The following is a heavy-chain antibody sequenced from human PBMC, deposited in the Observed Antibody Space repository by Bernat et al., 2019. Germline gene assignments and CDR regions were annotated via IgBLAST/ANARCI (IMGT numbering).Heavy chain of an antibody. Sequence: QVQLQQWGAGLLKPSETLSLTCAVYGGSFSGYYWSWIRQPPGKGLEWIGEINHSGSTNYNPSLKSRVTISVDTSKNQFSLRLSSVTAAYTAVYSCARVRWGIAAAGEKTTYWYFDLWGRGTLVTVSS. J-gene: IGHJ2*01. CDR3: ARVRWGIAAAGEKTTYWYFDL. D-gene: IGHD6-13*01. CDR2: INHSGST. V-gene: IGHV4-34*01. CDR1: GGSFSGYY.